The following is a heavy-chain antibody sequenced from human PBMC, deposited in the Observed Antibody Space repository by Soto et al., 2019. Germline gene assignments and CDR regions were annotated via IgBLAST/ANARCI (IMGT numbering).Heavy chain of an antibody. J-gene: IGHJ4*02. CDR3: AKSFSWRYYFDY. D-gene: IGHD3-3*02. V-gene: IGHV3-23*01. Sequence: EVQLLESGGGLVQPGGSLRLSCAASGFTFSSYAMSWVRQAPGKGLEWVSAIRGSGGSTYYADSVKGRFTISRDNSKNTLYLQMNSPRAEDTAVYYCAKSFSWRYYFDYWGQGTLVTVSS. CDR2: IRGSGGST. CDR1: GFTFSSYA.